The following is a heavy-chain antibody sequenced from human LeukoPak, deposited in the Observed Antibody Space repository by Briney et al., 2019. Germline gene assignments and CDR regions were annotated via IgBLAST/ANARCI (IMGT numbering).Heavy chain of an antibody. D-gene: IGHD4-11*01. V-gene: IGHV3-30*02. Sequence: PGGSLRLSCAASGFTFSSYGMHWGRQAPGKGLEWVAFIRYDGSNKYYADSVKGRFTISRDNSKNTLYLQMNSLRAEDTAVYYCAKENEDYSNYGPILTSYNWFDPWGQGTLVTVSS. CDR1: GFTFSSYG. J-gene: IGHJ5*02. CDR3: AKENEDYSNYGPILTSYNWFDP. CDR2: IRYDGSNK.